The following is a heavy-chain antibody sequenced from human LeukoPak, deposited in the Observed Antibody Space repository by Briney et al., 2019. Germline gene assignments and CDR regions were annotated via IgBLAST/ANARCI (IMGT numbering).Heavy chain of an antibody. Sequence: PGRSLRLSCAASGFTFDDYAMHWVRQAPGKGLEWVSGISWNSGSIGYADSVKGRFTISRDNAKNSLYLQVNSLRAEDTALYYCAKDTSIAVAGTALDYWGQGTLVTVSS. CDR2: ISWNSGSI. D-gene: IGHD6-19*01. J-gene: IGHJ4*02. CDR3: AKDTSIAVAGTALDY. V-gene: IGHV3-9*01. CDR1: GFTFDDYA.